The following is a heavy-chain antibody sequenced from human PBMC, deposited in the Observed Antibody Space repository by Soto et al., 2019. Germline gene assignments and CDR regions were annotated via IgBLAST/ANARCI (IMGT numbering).Heavy chain of an antibody. CDR3: AKDLAYYYDSSGYQTFDY. J-gene: IGHJ4*02. CDR2: ISYDGSNK. Sequence: GGSLRLSCAASGFTFSSYGMHWVRQAPGKGLEWVAVISYDGSNKYYADSVKGRFTISRDNSKNTLYLQMNSLRAEDTAVYYCAKDLAYYYDSSGYQTFDYWGQGTLVTVSS. V-gene: IGHV3-30*18. D-gene: IGHD3-22*01. CDR1: GFTFSSYG.